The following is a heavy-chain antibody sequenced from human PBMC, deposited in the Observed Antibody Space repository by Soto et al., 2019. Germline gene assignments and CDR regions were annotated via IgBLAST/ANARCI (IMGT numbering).Heavy chain of an antibody. Sequence: VGSLGLSGTASGFSFGDYAMNWVRHAPGKGLEWVAFISDDVSNKYYADSVKGRFTISRDNSKNILYLQMNSLRGEDTAVYYCAKEKPTTTCFDYWGPGTLVTVSS. J-gene: IGHJ4*02. V-gene: IGHV3-30*04. CDR3: AKEKPTTTCFDY. D-gene: IGHD1-1*01. CDR1: GFSFGDYA. CDR2: ISDDVSNK.